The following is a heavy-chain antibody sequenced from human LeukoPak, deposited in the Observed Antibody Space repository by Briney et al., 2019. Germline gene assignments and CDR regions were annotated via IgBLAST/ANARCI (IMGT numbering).Heavy chain of an antibody. V-gene: IGHV3-73*01. CDR3: TSRGGYSSGWYSDDDAFDI. Sequence: GGPLRLSCAASGFTFSGSAMHWVRQASGKGLEWVGRIRSKANSYATAYAASVKGRFTISRDDSKNTAYLQMNSLKTEDTAVYYCTSRGGYSSGWYSDDDAFDIWGQGTMVTVSP. CDR1: GFTFSGSA. J-gene: IGHJ3*02. CDR2: IRSKANSYAT. D-gene: IGHD6-19*01.